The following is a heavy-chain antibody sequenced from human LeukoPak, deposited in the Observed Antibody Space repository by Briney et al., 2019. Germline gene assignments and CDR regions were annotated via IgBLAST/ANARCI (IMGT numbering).Heavy chain of an antibody. D-gene: IGHD3-3*02. CDR1: GGSISSYY. J-gene: IGHJ5*02. CDR2: IYYSGST. CDR3: ARDRHFWSGTNWFDP. Sequence: SETLSLTCTVSGGSISSYYWSWIRQPPGKGLEWIGDIYYSGSTNYNPSLKSRVTISVDTSKNQFSLKLSSVTAADTAVYYCARDRHFWSGTNWFDPWGQGTLVTVSS. V-gene: IGHV4-59*01.